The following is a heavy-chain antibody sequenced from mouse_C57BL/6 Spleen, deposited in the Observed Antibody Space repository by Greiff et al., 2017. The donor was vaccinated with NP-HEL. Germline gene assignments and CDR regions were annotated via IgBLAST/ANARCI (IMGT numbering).Heavy chain of an antibody. V-gene: IGHV5-6*01. CDR1: GFTFSSYG. CDR2: ISSGGSYT. J-gene: IGHJ2*01. Sequence: EVQGVESGGDLVKPGGSLKLSCAASGFTFSSYGMSWVRQTPDKRLEWVATISSGGSYTYYPDSVKGRFTISRDNAKNTLYLQMSSLKSEDTAMYYCARLAMDYFDYWGQGTTLTVSS. CDR3: ARLAMDYFDY.